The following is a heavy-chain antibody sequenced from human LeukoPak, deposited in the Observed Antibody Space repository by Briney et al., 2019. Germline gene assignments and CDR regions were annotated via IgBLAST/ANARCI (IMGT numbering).Heavy chain of an antibody. CDR2: IYYSGST. D-gene: IGHD3-10*01. Sequence: WETLSLTCTVSGGSISSYYWSWIRQPPGKGLEWIGYIYYSGSTNYNPSLKSRVTISVDTSKNQFSPKLSSVTAADTAVYYCARDLKVRVGGDYMDVWGKGTTVTVSS. CDR3: ARDLKVRVGGDYMDV. V-gene: IGHV4-59*01. J-gene: IGHJ6*03. CDR1: GGSISSYY.